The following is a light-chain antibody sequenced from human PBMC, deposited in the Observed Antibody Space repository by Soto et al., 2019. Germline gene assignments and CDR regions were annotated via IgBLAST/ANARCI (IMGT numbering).Light chain of an antibody. CDR3: SSSTSSSTLV. Sequence: QSALTQPASVSGSPGQSSTISFTGTSSDVGAYDYVSGYQQHPGNDPKLIIYEVSNWPSGVSNRFSGSKSGNTASLTISGLQSEYDADYYCSSSTSSSTLVFVEGTKLTVL. CDR2: EVS. J-gene: IGLJ2*01. V-gene: IGLV2-14*01. CDR1: SSDVGAYDY.